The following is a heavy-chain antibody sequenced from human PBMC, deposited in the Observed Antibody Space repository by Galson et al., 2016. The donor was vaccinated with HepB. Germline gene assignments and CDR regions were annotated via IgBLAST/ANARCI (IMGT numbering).Heavy chain of an antibody. CDR2: IDTDGSST. D-gene: IGHD3-16*01. Sequence: SLRLSCAASGFTFSSYWMHWVRQVPRKGLVWVSRIDTDGSSTTYADSVKGRFTISRDNAKNTVYLEMNSLRAEDTAVYFCARALIDFRGEDYWGQGTLVTVSS. CDR1: GFTFSSYW. V-gene: IGHV3-74*01. CDR3: ARALIDFRGEDY. J-gene: IGHJ4*02.